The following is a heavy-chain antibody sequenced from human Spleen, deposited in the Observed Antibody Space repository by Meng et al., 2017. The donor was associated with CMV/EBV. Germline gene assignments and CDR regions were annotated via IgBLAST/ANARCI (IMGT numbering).Heavy chain of an antibody. Sequence: GESLKISCAASGFTFSDYYMSWIRQAPGKGLEWVSYISSSGGSTYYADPVKGRFTISRDNAKNSLYLQMNSLRAEDTALYYCARGVRGDVDYWGQGTLVTVSS. J-gene: IGHJ4*02. CDR2: ISSSGGST. D-gene: IGHD3-10*01. V-gene: IGHV3-11*01. CDR1: GFTFSDYY. CDR3: ARGVRGDVDY.